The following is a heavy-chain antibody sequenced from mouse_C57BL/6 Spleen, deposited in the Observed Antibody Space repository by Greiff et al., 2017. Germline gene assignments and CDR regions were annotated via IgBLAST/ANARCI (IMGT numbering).Heavy chain of an antibody. Sequence: EVQLVESGGGLVQPGGSLKLSCAASGFTFSDYYMYWVRQTPEKRLEWVAYISNGGGSTYYPDTVKGRFTISRDNAKNTLYLQMSRLKSEDTAMYYWARQTNWGFDYWGQGTTLTVSS. V-gene: IGHV5-12*01. CDR1: GFTFSDYY. CDR3: ARQTNWGFDY. CDR2: ISNGGGST. D-gene: IGHD4-1*01. J-gene: IGHJ2*01.